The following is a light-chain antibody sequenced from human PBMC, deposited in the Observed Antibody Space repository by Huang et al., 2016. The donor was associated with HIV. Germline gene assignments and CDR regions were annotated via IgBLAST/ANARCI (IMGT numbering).Light chain of an antibody. J-gene: IGKJ1*01. CDR2: AAS. Sequence: DIQMTQSPSSVSASVGVRVVISGRASQSISGDLNWYQQSPGKPPNLLIYAASSVQGGVPSRFSGSESGTDFTLTITNLQPEDSATYYCQQSSSTPWTFGPGTKVEVK. CDR3: QQSSSTPWT. V-gene: IGKV1-39*01. CDR1: QSISGD.